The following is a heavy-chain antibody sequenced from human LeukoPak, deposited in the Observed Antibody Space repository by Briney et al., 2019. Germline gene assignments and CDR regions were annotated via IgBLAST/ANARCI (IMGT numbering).Heavy chain of an antibody. J-gene: IGHJ6*03. CDR3: ARRRNGGRATNYYYYMDV. D-gene: IGHD1-14*01. Sequence: GASVKVSCKASGYTFTGYYMHWVRQAPGQGLEWMGWINPNSGGTNYAQKFQGRVTMTRDTSISTAYMQLSWLRSDDTAVYYCARRRNGGRATNYYYYMDVWGKGTTVTVSS. CDR2: INPNSGGT. CDR1: GYTFTGYY. V-gene: IGHV1-2*02.